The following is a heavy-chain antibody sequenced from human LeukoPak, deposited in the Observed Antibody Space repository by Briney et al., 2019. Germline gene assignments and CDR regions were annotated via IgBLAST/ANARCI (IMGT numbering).Heavy chain of an antibody. J-gene: IGHJ5*02. Sequence: ASVKVSCKASGYTFTSYGISWVQQAPGQGLEWMGWISAYNGNTNYAQKLQGRVTMTTDTSTSTAYMELRSLRSDDTAVYYCARDPRYCSGGSCYSRPNNWFDPWGQGTLVTVSS. CDR3: ARDPRYCSGGSCYSRPNNWFDP. D-gene: IGHD2-15*01. CDR2: ISAYNGNT. V-gene: IGHV1-18*01. CDR1: GYTFTSYG.